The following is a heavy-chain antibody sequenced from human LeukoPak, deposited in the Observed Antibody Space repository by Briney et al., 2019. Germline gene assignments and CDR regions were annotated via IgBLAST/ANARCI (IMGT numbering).Heavy chain of an antibody. CDR1: GGSISSTSW. J-gene: IGHJ4*02. Sequence: PSETLSLTCAVSGGSISSTSWWSWVRQPPGKGLEWIGEIYYSGSINYNPSLKSRVTISVDTSKNQFSLKLSSVTAADTAVYYCARHRDGYNSLDYWGQGTLVTVSS. CDR3: ARHRDGYNSLDY. CDR2: IYYSGSI. D-gene: IGHD5-24*01. V-gene: IGHV4-4*02.